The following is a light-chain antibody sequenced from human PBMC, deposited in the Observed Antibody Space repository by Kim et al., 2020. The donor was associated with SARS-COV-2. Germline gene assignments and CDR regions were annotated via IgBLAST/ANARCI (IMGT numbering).Light chain of an antibody. CDR2: KAS. CDR1: QSISAW. Sequence: DIQMTQSPSTLSASVEDRVTITCRASQSISAWMAWYQQKPGKAPKLLIYKASSLLTGVPSRFSGRGSGTEFTLTINSLQPDDFATYYCQQYYTYPWTFAQGTKLEIK. CDR3: QQYYTYPWT. J-gene: IGKJ1*01. V-gene: IGKV1-5*03.